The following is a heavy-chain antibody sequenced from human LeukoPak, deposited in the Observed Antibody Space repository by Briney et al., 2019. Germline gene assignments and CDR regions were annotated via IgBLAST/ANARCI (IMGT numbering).Heavy chain of an antibody. Sequence: GESLRLSCAASGFTFSSYWMHWVRQAPGKGLVWVSRIKTDGSNYYADSVEGRFTISRDNAKNTLYLEMNSLRAEDTAMYYCARGGYGYYYMDVWGKGTTVTVSS. CDR2: IKTDGSN. CDR1: GFTFSSYW. V-gene: IGHV3-74*01. D-gene: IGHD5-12*01. J-gene: IGHJ6*03. CDR3: ARGGYGYYYMDV.